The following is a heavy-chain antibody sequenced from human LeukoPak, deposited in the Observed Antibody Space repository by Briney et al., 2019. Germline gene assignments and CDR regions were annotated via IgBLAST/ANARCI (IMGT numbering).Heavy chain of an antibody. CDR2: IYYSGST. Sequence: SETLSLTCTVSGGSISSYHWSWIRQPPGKGLEWIGYIYYSGSTNYNPSLKSRVTISVDTSKNQFSLKLSSVTAADTAVYYCARADYGDEEYYFDYWGQGTLVTVSS. V-gene: IGHV4-59*01. CDR1: GGSISSYH. CDR3: ARADYGDEEYYFDY. D-gene: IGHD4-17*01. J-gene: IGHJ4*02.